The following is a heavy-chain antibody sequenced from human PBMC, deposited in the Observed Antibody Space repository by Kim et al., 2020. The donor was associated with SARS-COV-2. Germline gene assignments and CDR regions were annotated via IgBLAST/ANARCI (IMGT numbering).Heavy chain of an antibody. CDR3: ARYLVRGVIPYGMDV. Sequence: FQSRVPITRDTSASTAYMELSSLRSEDTAVYYCARYLVRGVIPYGMDVWGQGTTVTVSS. D-gene: IGHD3-10*01. J-gene: IGHJ6*02. V-gene: IGHV1-3*01.